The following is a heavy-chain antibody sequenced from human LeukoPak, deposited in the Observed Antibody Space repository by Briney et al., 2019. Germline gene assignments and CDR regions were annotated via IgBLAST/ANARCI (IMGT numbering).Heavy chain of an antibody. D-gene: IGHD3-9*01. CDR2: INPNNGDT. CDR1: GYTFSGYY. CDR3: ARDSNYYDSTDYLDH. Sequence: ASVKVSCKASGYTFSGYYIHWIRQAPGQGLEWMGWINPNNGDTKYAHTFHGRVIMTRDTSIGTAYMELSGLRYDDTALYYCARDSNYYDSTDYLDHWGQGSQIIVSS. V-gene: IGHV1-2*07. J-gene: IGHJ4*02.